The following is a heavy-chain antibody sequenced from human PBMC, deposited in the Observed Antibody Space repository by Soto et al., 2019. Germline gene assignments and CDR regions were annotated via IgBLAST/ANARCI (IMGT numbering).Heavy chain of an antibody. D-gene: IGHD3-3*01. Sequence: SQTLSLTCAISGDSVSSNSAAWNWIRQSPSRGLEWLGRTYYRSKWYNDYAVSVKSRITINPDTSKNQFSLQLNSVTPEDTAVYYCARRXYYDFCSGYSYYYGMDVWGQGTTVTVSS. CDR1: GDSVSSNSAA. CDR2: TYYRSKWYN. CDR3: ARRXYYDFCSGYSYYYGMDV. J-gene: IGHJ6*02. V-gene: IGHV6-1*01.